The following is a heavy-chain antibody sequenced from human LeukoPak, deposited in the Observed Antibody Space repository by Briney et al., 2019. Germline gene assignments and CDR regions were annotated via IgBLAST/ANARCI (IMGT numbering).Heavy chain of an antibody. CDR1: GGSISSSYYY. CDR3: ARGRVRGASYYYYGTDV. V-gene: IGHV4-39*01. D-gene: IGHD3-10*01. CDR2: IYYSGST. J-gene: IGHJ6*02. Sequence: SETLSLTCTVSGGSISSSYYYWGWIRQPPGKGLEWIGSIYYSGSTYYNPSLKSRVTISVDTSKNQFSLKLRSVTAADTAVYYCARGRVRGASYYYYGTDVWGQGTTVTVSS.